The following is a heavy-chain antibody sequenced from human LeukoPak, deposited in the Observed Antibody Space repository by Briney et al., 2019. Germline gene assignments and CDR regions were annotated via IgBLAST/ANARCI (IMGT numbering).Heavy chain of an antibody. J-gene: IGHJ3*02. CDR1: GFTFGDYA. D-gene: IGHD2-2*01. V-gene: IGHV3-49*03. CDR2: IRSKAYGGTT. CDR3: TRGGIDRYCSSTGCHEAFDI. Sequence: GGSLRLSCTASGFTFGDYAMSWFRQAPGKGLEWVGFIRSKAYGGTTEYAASVKGRFTISRDDSKSIAYLQMNSLKTEDTAVYYCTRGGIDRYCSSTGCHEAFDIWGQGTMVTVSS.